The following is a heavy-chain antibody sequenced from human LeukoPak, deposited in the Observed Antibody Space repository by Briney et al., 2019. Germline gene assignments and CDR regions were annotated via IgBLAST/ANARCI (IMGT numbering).Heavy chain of an antibody. Sequence: GGSLRLSCAASGFTFSSYAMHWVRQAPGKGLEWVAVISYDGSNKYYADSVKGRFTISRDNSKNTLYLQMNSLRAEDTAVYYCARGPYSSSWRFDYWGQGTLVTVSS. CDR3: ARGPYSSSWRFDY. CDR1: GFTFSSYA. J-gene: IGHJ4*02. D-gene: IGHD6-13*01. CDR2: ISYDGSNK. V-gene: IGHV3-30-3*01.